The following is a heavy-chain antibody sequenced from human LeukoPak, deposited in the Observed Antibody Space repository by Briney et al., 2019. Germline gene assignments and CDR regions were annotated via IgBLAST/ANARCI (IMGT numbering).Heavy chain of an antibody. V-gene: IGHV4-34*01. J-gene: IGHJ6*03. Sequence: SETLSLTCAVYGGSFSGYYWSWIRQPPGKGLEWIGEINHSGSTNYNPSLKSRVTISVDTSKNQFSLKLSSVTAVDTAVYYCARLGVGYYYYYMDVWGKGTTVTVSS. CDR1: GGSFSGYY. CDR2: INHSGST. D-gene: IGHD3-3*01. CDR3: ARLGVGYYYYYMDV.